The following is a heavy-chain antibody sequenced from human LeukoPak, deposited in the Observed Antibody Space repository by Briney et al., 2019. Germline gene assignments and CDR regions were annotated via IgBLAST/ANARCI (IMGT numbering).Heavy chain of an antibody. CDR3: TREGYDILTGDYIVD. CDR1: GGSFSGYY. V-gene: IGHV4-34*01. Sequence: SETLSLTCTAYGGSFSGYYWSWIRQALGKGLEWIGEINHRGNSKYNPSLKSRVTISVDTSKNEFSLKLSSVTAADTAVYYCTREGYDILTGDYIVDWGQGTLVTVSS. CDR2: INHRGNS. D-gene: IGHD3-9*01. J-gene: IGHJ4*02.